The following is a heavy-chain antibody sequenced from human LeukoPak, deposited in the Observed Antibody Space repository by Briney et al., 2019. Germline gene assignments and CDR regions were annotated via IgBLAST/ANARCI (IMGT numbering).Heavy chain of an antibody. Sequence: GGFLRLSCAASGFTFSSYWMSWVRQAPGKGLEWVAKIKQDGSEKYYGDSVKGRFTISRDNAKNSLYLQMNSLRAEDTAVYYCARDPLTLYDYWGQGSLVTVSS. CDR1: GFTFSSYW. V-gene: IGHV3-7*01. D-gene: IGHD3-9*01. CDR3: ARDPLTLYDY. CDR2: IKQDGSEK. J-gene: IGHJ4*02.